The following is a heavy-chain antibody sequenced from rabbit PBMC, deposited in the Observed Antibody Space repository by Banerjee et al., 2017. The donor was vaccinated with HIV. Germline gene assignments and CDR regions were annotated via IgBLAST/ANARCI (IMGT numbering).Heavy chain of an antibody. CDR3: ARDLAGVTGWNFNL. V-gene: IGHV1S40*01. Sequence: SLEESGGDLVKPGASLTLTCKASGFDFSSNVMCWFRQAPGKGLEWIGTIYGGSSGSTYHASWAKGRFTISKTSSTTVTLQMTSLTAADTATYFCARDLAGVTGWNFNLWGPGTLVTVS. J-gene: IGHJ4*01. CDR2: IYGGSSGST. D-gene: IGHD4-1*01. CDR1: GFDFSSNV.